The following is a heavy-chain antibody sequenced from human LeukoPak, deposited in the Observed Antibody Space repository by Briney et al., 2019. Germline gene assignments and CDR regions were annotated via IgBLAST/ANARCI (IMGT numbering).Heavy chain of an antibody. CDR2: IKQDGSEK. CDR3: ARDGPTVTTIY. D-gene: IGHD4-17*01. J-gene: IGHJ4*02. Sequence: PGGSLRLSCAASGFTFSSYWMSWVRQAPGKGLEWVANIKQDGSEKYYVDSMKGRFTISRDNAKNSLYLQMNSLRAEDTAVYYCARDGPTVTTIYWGQGTLVTVSS. V-gene: IGHV3-7*03. CDR1: GFTFSSYW.